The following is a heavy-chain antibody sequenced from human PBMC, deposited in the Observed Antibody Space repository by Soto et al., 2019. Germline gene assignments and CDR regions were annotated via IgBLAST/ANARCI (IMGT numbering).Heavy chain of an antibody. CDR3: AREGYSGYDSPGYFDY. J-gene: IGHJ4*02. CDR1: GGSISSGGYS. D-gene: IGHD5-12*01. Sequence: QLQLQESGSGLVKPSQTLSLTCAVSGGSISSGGYSWSWIRQPPGKCLEWIGYIYHSGSTYYNPSLKSRVTISVDRSKNQFSLKLSSVTAADTAVYYCAREGYSGYDSPGYFDYWGQGTLVTVSS. CDR2: IYHSGST. V-gene: IGHV4-30-2*01.